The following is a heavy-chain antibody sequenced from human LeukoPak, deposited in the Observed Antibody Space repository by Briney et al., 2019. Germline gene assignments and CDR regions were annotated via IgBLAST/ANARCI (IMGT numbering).Heavy chain of an antibody. CDR3: ARVDYGDYGFDY. D-gene: IGHD4-17*01. J-gene: IGHJ4*02. CDR2: ISYDGSNE. CDR1: GLTFRTYT. V-gene: IGHV3-30-3*01. Sequence: GGSLRLSCVASGLTFRTYTMQWVRQAPGKGLEWVAVISYDGSNEYYADSVKGRFTISRDNSKNTLYLQMNSLRAEDTAVYYCARVDYGDYGFDYWGQGTLVTVSS.